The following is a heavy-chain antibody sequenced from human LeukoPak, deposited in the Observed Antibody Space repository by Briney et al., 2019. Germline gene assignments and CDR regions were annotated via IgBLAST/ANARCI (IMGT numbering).Heavy chain of an antibody. D-gene: IGHD5-24*01. CDR1: GGSFSGYY. J-gene: IGHJ4*02. V-gene: IGHV4-34*01. CDR2: INHSGST. CDR3: AREGPEIGSDY. Sequence: SETLSLTCAVYGGSFSGYYWSWIRQPPGKGLEWIGEINHSGSTNYNPSLKSRVTISVDTSKNQFSLKLSSVTAADTAVYYCAREGPEIGSDYWGQGTLVTVSS.